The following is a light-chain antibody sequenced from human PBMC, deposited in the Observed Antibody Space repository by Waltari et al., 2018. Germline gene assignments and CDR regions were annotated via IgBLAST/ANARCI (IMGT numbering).Light chain of an antibody. V-gene: IGKV3-20*01. Sequence: EIVLTQSPGTLSLSPGERATLSCRASKSLSLYLPWYQQKPERAPRLLIYQASSRATGVPDRFSGRGSGTYFSLTISRLETEDFAVYYCQHYVSVPVTFGQGTKVEIK. CDR2: QAS. J-gene: IGKJ1*01. CDR1: KSLSLY. CDR3: QHYVSVPVT.